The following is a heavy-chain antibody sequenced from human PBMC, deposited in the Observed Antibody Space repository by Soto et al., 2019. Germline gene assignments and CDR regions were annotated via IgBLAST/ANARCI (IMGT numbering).Heavy chain of an antibody. Sequence: SETLSLTCTVSGGSISSSSYYWGWIRQPPGKGLEWIGRINHSGSTYYNPSLKSRVTISVDTSKNQFSLKLSSVTAADTAVYYCARGFNDIVVVPAAIRRDYYYMDVWGKGTTVTVSS. CDR2: INHSGST. D-gene: IGHD2-2*01. CDR1: GGSISSSSYY. V-gene: IGHV4-39*07. J-gene: IGHJ6*03. CDR3: ARGFNDIVVVPAAIRRDYYYMDV.